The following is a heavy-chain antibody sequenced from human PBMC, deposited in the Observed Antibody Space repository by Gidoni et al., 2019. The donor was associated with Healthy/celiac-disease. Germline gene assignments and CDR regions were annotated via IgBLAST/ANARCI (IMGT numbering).Heavy chain of an antibody. CDR3: AREIGDSVVVLRFYDY. J-gene: IGHJ4*02. V-gene: IGHV3-48*03. CDR1: GFTISRYE. D-gene: IGHD3-3*01. Sequence: EVQLVESGGGLVQPGGSLRLSGAASGFTISRYEMNWVRLAPGKGLEWVSYISSSGRTIYYADSVKGRFTIARDNAKNSLYLQMNSLRAEDAAVYYCAREIGDSVVVLRFYDYWGQGTLVTVSS. CDR2: ISSSGRTI.